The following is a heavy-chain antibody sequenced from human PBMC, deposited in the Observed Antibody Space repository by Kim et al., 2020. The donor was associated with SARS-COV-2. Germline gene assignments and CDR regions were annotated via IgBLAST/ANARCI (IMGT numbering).Heavy chain of an antibody. D-gene: IGHD4-4*01. CDR3: ARGPNYSPFDY. V-gene: IGHV3-48*03. J-gene: IGHJ4*02. CDR2: K. Sequence: KYYADCQRGRSTISRNNDKNSLYLQMNSLRAEDTAVYYCARGPNYSPFDYWGQGTLVTVSS.